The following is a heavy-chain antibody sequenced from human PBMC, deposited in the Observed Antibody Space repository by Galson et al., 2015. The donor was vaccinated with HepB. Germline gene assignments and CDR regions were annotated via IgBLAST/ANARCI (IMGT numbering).Heavy chain of an antibody. V-gene: IGHV6-1*01. CDR2: TYYRSKWYN. CDR1: GDSVSKNSAA. J-gene: IGHJ4*02. D-gene: IGHD1-26*01. CDR3: ARDPGRHTPYFDY. Sequence: CAISGDSVSKNSAAWNWIRQSPSRGLEWLGRTYYRSKWYNDYAVSVRGRITINPDTSKNQFSLQLNFVTPEDTAVYYCARDPGRHTPYFDYWGQGTLVTVSS.